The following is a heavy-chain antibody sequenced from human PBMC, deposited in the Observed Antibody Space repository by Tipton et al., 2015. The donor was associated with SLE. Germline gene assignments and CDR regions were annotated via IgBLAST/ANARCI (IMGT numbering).Heavy chain of an antibody. V-gene: IGHV4-31*02. J-gene: IGHJ4*02. D-gene: IGHD2-21*01. Sequence: LRLSCTVSGGSISSGGYYWSWLRQLPGKGLEWIGSIYYSGSTYYNPSLKSRVTISVDTSENQFSLKLSSVTAADTAVYYCARHCQIYSFVYWGQGSLVTVSS. CDR3: ARHCQIYSFVY. CDR1: GGSISSGGYY. CDR2: IYYSGST.